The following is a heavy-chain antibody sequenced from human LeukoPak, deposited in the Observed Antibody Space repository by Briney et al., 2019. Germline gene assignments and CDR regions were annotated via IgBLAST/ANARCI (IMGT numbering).Heavy chain of an antibody. V-gene: IGHV3-11*05. D-gene: IGHD2-15*01. CDR1: GFTFSDYY. CDR2: ISGSTTYT. Sequence: GGSLRLSCAASGFTFSDYYMSWIRQPPGKGLEWVSYISGSTTYTNYADSVRGRFTISRDNSKNSLYLQMNSLRAEDTAVYYCARDREVVAFDIWGQGTMVTVSA. J-gene: IGHJ3*02. CDR3: ARDREVVAFDI.